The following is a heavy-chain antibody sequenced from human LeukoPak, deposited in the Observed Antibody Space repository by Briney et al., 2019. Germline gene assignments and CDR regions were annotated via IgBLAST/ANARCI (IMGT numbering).Heavy chain of an antibody. Sequence: GGSLRLSCAASGFTFSSYAMSWVRQAPGKGLEWVSAISGSGGSTYYADSVKGRFTISRDNSKNTLYLQMNSLRAEDTAVYYCARDGHDFWSGGSNWFDPWGQGTLVTVSS. CDR3: ARDGHDFWSGGSNWFDP. CDR1: GFTFSSYA. CDR2: ISGSGGST. V-gene: IGHV3-23*01. D-gene: IGHD3-3*01. J-gene: IGHJ5*02.